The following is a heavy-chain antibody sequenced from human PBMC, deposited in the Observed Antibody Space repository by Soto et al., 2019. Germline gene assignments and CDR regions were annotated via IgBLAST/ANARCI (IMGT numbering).Heavy chain of an antibody. V-gene: IGHV3-43*01. CDR2: ISWDGGTT. D-gene: IGHD5-12*01. CDR1: GFTFDDHN. Sequence: EVHLVESGGVVVQPGGSLRLTCAASGFTFDDHNMHWVRQVPGKGLEWVSLISWDGGTTYYADSVKGRFTVSRDNSINLLYLQMNALTTEDSALYYCASWQGDYWGQGTLVTVS. CDR3: ASWQGDY. J-gene: IGHJ4*02.